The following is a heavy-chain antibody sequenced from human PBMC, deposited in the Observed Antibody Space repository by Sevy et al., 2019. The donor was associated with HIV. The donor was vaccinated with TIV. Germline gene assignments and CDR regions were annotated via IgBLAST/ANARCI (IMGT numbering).Heavy chain of an antibody. J-gene: IGHJ4*02. Sequence: GGSLRLSCAASGFTFSRYGMHWVRQAPGKGLEWVTVISHDGRNEHYADSVKGRFAISRDNWKSMLYLQMNSLRGDDMAGYYCVKDFGWMAAPENWGQGTLVTVSS. D-gene: IGHD2-2*03. CDR3: VKDFGWMAAPEN. V-gene: IGHV3-30*18. CDR1: GFTFSRYG. CDR2: ISHDGRNE.